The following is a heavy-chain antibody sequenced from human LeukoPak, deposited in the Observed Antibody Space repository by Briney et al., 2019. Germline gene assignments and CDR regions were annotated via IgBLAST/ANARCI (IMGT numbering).Heavy chain of an antibody. CDR1: GGSISSYY. J-gene: IGHJ4*02. CDR3: AKATDYSGTYYQFDF. D-gene: IGHD1-26*01. CDR2: IYTSGST. Sequence: PSETLSLTCTVSGGSISSYYWSWIRQPAGKGLEWIGRIYTSGSTNYNPSLKSRVTISVDKSKNQFSLKLSSVTAADTAVYYCAKATDYSGTYYQFDFWGQGTLVTVSS. V-gene: IGHV4-4*07.